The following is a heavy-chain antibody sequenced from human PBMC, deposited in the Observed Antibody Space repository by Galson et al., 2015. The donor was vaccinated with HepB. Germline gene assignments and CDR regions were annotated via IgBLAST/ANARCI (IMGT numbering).Heavy chain of an antibody. CDR2: VDPHNGAT. CDR1: GYTFTGYH. CDR3: AGDLDYGGVYGSTWSLDA. V-gene: IGHV1-2*06. D-gene: IGHD4-23*01. Sequence: SGYTFTGYHIRWVRQAPGQGLEWMGHVDPHNGATNYAQKFHGRITVTRDTSINTVYMGLNSLISDDTAVYYCAGDLDYGGVYGSTWSLDAWGMGALVTVSS. J-gene: IGHJ5*02.